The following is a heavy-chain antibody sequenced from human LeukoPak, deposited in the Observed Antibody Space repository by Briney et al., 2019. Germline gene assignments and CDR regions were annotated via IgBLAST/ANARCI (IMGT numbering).Heavy chain of an antibody. CDR2: IIGSGDII. Sequence: GGSLRLSCLASGFTFSSYEMSWVRQAPGKGLEWISYIIGSGDIIYYADSVKGRFTISRDNAKNSLFLQMSSLTADDTAVYYCARDLMGIAYRGAFYYWGQGTLVTVSS. V-gene: IGHV3-48*03. CDR1: GFTFSSYE. D-gene: IGHD6-13*01. J-gene: IGHJ4*02. CDR3: ARDLMGIAYRGAFYY.